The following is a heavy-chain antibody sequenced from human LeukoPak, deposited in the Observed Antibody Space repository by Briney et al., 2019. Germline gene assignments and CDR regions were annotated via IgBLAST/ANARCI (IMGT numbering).Heavy chain of an antibody. CDR3: AKDHLGSGTYVLNFDY. Sequence: GGSLRLSCAASGFTFSTYAMSWVRQAPGKGLEWVSVISRSGGSTYYADSVKGRFTISRDNSKNSLYLQMNSLRAEDTAVYYCAKDHLGSGTYVLNFDYWCQGTLVTVSS. D-gene: IGHD3-10*01. J-gene: IGHJ4*02. CDR2: ISRSGGST. V-gene: IGHV3-23*01. CDR1: GFTFSTYA.